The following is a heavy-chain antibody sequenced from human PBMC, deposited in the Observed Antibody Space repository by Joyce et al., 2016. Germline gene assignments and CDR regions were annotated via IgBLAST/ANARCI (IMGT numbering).Heavy chain of an antibody. D-gene: IGHD6-6*01. J-gene: IGHJ6*02. V-gene: IGHV1-69*12. CDR2: ISPVFGAA. CDR1: GGAFSNFT. CDR3: ARVGPSSDLYFFYTLDV. Sequence: QVLLVRSGATVKRPGSSLRVSCKSSGGAFSNFTVNWVRQAPGQRLEWMGGISPVFGAAKYAEHFQGRVTLAADLSTRTAYMELSSQTSADTAVYYCARVGPSSDLYFFYTLDVWGPGTTVIVSS.